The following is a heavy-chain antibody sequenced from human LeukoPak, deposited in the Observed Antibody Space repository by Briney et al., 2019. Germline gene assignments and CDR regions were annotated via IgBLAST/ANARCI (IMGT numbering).Heavy chain of an antibody. Sequence: ASVKVSCKASGYTFTSYYMHWVRQAPGQGLEWMGVINPSGGSTSYAQKFQGRVTMTRDTSTSTVYMELSSLRSEYTAVYYCANLHRGYSNYGRWAFDIWGQGTMVTVSS. CDR2: INPSGGST. V-gene: IGHV1-46*03. CDR3: ANLHRGYSNYGRWAFDI. CDR1: GYTFTSYY. J-gene: IGHJ3*02. D-gene: IGHD4-11*01.